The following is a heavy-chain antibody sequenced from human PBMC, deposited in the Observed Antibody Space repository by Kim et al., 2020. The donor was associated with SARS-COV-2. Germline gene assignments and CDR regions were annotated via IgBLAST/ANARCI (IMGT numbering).Heavy chain of an antibody. D-gene: IGHD2-2*01. CDR2: GRNP. J-gene: IGHJ6*02. Sequence: GRNPIYADSVKGRFTVSRDNAKNTLYLQMNSLRAEDTAVYYCARSRELDVWGQGTTVTVSS. CDR3: ARSRELDV. V-gene: IGHV3-74*01.